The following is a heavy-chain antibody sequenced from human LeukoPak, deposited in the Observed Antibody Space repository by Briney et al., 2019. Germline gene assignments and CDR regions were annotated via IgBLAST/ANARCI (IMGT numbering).Heavy chain of an antibody. J-gene: IGHJ6*03. CDR3: ARGYYGSGSPYYMDV. Sequence: PSETLSLTCTVSGGSISSGSYYWSWIRQPAGKGLEWIGYIYYSGSTNYNPSLKSRVTISVDTSKNQFSLKLSSVTAADTAVYYCARGYYGSGSPYYMDVWGKGTTVTISS. D-gene: IGHD3-10*01. CDR1: GGSISSGSYY. V-gene: IGHV4-61*10. CDR2: IYYSGST.